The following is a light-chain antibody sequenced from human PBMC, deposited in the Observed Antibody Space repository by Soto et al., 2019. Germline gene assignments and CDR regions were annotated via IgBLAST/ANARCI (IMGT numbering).Light chain of an antibody. CDR3: QQHDILPIT. CDR1: QSISSGY. CDR2: GAS. V-gene: IGKV3-20*01. J-gene: IGKJ5*01. Sequence: ENVLTQSPGTLSLSPGDRATLSCRSSQSISSGYLAWYQQKPGQAPRLLIYGASSRATGIPDRFSGAGSGTDFTLTISRLEPEDFALYYCQQHDILPITFGQGTRLEI.